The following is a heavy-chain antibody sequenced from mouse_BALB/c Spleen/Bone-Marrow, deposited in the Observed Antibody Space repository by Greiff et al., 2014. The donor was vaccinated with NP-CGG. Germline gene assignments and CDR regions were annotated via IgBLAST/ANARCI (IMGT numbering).Heavy chain of an antibody. CDR1: GFTFSSFG. CDR2: ISSGSSTI. Sequence: DVKLVESGGGLVQPGGSRKLSCAASGFTFSSFGMHWVRQAPEKGLEWVAYISSGSSTIYYADTVKGRFTISRDNPKNTLFLQMTSLRSEDTAMYYDARYYGNYSGYFDVWGAGTTVTVSS. D-gene: IGHD2-1*01. V-gene: IGHV5-17*02. J-gene: IGHJ1*01. CDR3: ARYYGNYSGYFDV.